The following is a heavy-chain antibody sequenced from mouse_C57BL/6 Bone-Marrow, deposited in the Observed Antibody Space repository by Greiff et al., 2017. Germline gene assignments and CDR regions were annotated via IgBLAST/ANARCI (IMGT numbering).Heavy chain of an antibody. J-gene: IGHJ3*01. CDR3: GYYGYPAWFAY. CDR2: IYPGGGYT. V-gene: IGHV1-63*01. CDR1: GYTFTNYW. D-gene: IGHD2-2*01. Sequence: QVQLQQSGAELVRPGTSVKMSCKASGYTFTNYWIGWAKQRPGHGLEWIGDIYPGGGYTNYNEKFKGKATLTADKSSSTAYMQFSSLTSEDSAIFPRGYYGYPAWFAYWGQGTLVTVSA.